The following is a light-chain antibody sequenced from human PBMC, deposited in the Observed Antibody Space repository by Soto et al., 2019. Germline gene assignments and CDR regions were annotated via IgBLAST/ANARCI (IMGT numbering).Light chain of an antibody. CDR3: HHYHNWPMT. CDR2: GAS. CDR1: QSVRSS. J-gene: IGKJ1*01. V-gene: IGKV3-15*01. Sequence: IVMTQSPATLSVSPWERATLSCRASQSVRSSIAWYQHKPGQAPRLLIYGASTRATGIPARFSGSESGTEFTLTISSLQSEDFAVYYCHHYHNWPMTFGQGTKVDIK.